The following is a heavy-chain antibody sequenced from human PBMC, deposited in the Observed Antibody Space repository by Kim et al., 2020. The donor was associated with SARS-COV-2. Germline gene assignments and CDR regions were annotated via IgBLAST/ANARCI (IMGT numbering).Heavy chain of an antibody. D-gene: IGHD6-19*01. CDR1: GFSFGFYA. Sequence: GGSLRLSCAASGFSFGFYAMYWVRQVPGKGLEWVAFISHDEAEKQYADSVKGRFSISRDNSKNTVSLQMNTVRGEDTGVYYCAKDLAVAGGCWGRGPLVTVSS. CDR3: AKDLAVAGGC. J-gene: IGHJ1*01. V-gene: IGHV3-30-3*01. CDR2: ISHDEAEK.